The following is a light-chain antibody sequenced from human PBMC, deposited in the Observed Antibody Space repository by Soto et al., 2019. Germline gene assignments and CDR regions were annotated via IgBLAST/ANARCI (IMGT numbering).Light chain of an antibody. Sequence: DIQMTQSPSTLSASVGDRVTITCRASQSISSWLAWYQQKPGKAPNLLISAASTLQSGVPSRFSGSGSETEFTLTITSLQPEDSATYYCQQRNSYPRTFGQGTKVDI. J-gene: IGKJ2*01. CDR3: QQRNSYPRT. CDR2: AAS. V-gene: IGKV1-5*01. CDR1: QSISSW.